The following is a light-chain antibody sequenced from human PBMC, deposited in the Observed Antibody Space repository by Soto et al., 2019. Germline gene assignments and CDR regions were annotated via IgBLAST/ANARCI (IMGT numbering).Light chain of an antibody. J-gene: IGLJ2*01. CDR1: NIGSKS. Sequence: SYELTQPPSVSVAPGKTARITCGGNNIGSKSVHWYQQKPGQAPVLVIYYDSDRPSGIPERFSGSNSGNTATLTISRVEAEDEDDYYCKVWDSSSDHPVFGGGTKLTVL. CDR3: KVWDSSSDHPV. V-gene: IGLV3-21*04. CDR2: YDS.